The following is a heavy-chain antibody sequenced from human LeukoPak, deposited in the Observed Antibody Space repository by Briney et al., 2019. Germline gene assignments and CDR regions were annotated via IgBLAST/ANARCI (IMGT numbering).Heavy chain of an antibody. J-gene: IGHJ6*02. V-gene: IGHV4-39*01. CDR1: GGSISSYY. Sequence: SETLSLTCTVSGGSISSYYWGWIRQPPGKGLEWIGSIYYSGSTYYNPSLKSRVTISVDTSKNKFSLKLSAVTAADTAVYYCARQSGPGYNYWGPDYYYYYGMDVWGQGTTVTVSS. CDR2: IYYSGST. CDR3: ARQSGPGYNYWGPDYYYYYGMDV. D-gene: IGHD5-24*01.